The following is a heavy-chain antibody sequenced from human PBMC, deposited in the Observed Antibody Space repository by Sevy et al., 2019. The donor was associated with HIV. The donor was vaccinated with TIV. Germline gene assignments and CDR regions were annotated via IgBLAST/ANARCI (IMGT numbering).Heavy chain of an antibody. J-gene: IGHJ4*02. CDR1: GYTFTGYY. CDR3: ARAVVVGATPGPDY. D-gene: IGHD1-26*01. V-gene: IGHV1-2*06. CDR2: INPNGGGT. Sequence: ASVKVSCKASGYTFTGYYMHWVRQAPGQGLEWMGRINPNGGGTNYAQKFQGRVTMTRDTSISTAYMELSRLRSDDTAVYYCARAVVVGATPGPDYWGQGTLVTVSS.